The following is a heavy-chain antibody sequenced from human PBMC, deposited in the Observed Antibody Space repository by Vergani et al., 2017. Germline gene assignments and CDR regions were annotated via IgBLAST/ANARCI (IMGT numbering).Heavy chain of an antibody. Sequence: DVRLLESGGDFVQRGGSLRLSCRASGFPLSDQAVMWVRQAPGGGPEGLSLIKGGGENTFYADSVEGRFITSRENSQNTLYLQMDSLRVEDSAKYFCARSPNYYGSGSYVFDYWGQGTLVIVSS. J-gene: IGHJ4*02. D-gene: IGHD3-10*01. CDR3: ARSPNYYGSGSYVFDY. CDR2: IKGGGENT. V-gene: IGHV3-23*01. CDR1: GFPLSDQA.